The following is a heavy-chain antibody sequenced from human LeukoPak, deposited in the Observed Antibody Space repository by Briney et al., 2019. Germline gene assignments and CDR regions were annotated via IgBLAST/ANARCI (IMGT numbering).Heavy chain of an antibody. V-gene: IGHV3-72*01. J-gene: IGHJ4*02. Sequence: GSLRPSCAASGFTFSDHYMDWFRQAPGKGLQWVGRSRNKANSYVAEYAAPVKGRFTISRDDSKNSVFLQMDSLKTEDTAVYYCARELAAGPSDHWGQGTLVTVSS. CDR1: GFTFSDHY. D-gene: IGHD6-13*01. CDR3: ARELAAGPSDH. CDR2: SRNKANSYVA.